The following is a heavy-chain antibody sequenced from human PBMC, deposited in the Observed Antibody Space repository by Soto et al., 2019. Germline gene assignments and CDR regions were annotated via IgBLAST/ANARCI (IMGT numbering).Heavy chain of an antibody. J-gene: IGHJ3*01. CDR3: VRDRWGGAFDF. D-gene: IGHD3-16*01. CDR2: ITKTETTI. CDR1: GFTFSSYG. Sequence: PGGSLRLSCAASGFTFSSYGMHWVRQAPGKGLEWLSFITKTETTIYYADSVRGRFTISRDNGKNSLYLQMNSLRGDDTAVYYCVRDRWGGAFDFWGQGTLVTVSS. V-gene: IGHV3-48*01.